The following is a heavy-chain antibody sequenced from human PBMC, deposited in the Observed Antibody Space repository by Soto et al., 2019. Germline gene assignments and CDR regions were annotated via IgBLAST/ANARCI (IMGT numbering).Heavy chain of an antibody. V-gene: IGHV1-46*01. J-gene: IGHJ6*02. CDR3: AVGGNYLSMDV. CDR1: GYTFTSYY. D-gene: IGHD4-4*01. CDR2: INPDGGGT. Sequence: QVQLVQSGAEVKKPGASVKVSCKASGYTFTSYYMHWVRLAPGQGLEWMGIINPDGGGTSYAQQFQGRDIMTRDTSTSTVYMEMSSLRSEDTVVYYCAVGGNYLSMDVWGQGTTVTVSS.